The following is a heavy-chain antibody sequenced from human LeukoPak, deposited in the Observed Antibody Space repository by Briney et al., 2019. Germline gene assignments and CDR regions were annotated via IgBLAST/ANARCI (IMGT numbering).Heavy chain of an antibody. D-gene: IGHD3-10*01. CDR1: GFTFSSYA. V-gene: IGHV3-66*01. CDR3: ASEVWFGEPH. Sequence: PGGSLRLSCAASGFTFSSYAMSWVRQAPGKGLEWVSLIYSSGTTFYADSVKGRFTISRDHSKNTLYLQMNSLRAEDTAMYYCASEVWFGEPHWGQGTLVTVSA. J-gene: IGHJ4*02. CDR2: IYSSGTT.